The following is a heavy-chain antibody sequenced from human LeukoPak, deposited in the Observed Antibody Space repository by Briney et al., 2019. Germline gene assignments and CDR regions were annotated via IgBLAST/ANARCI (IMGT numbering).Heavy chain of an antibody. V-gene: IGHV3-30*02. CDR2: IRYDESKT. Sequence: GGSLRLSRAASGFTFSSYGMHWVRQAPGKGLEWVAFIRYDESKTYYADSVRGRFTISRDNSKNTLYLQMNGLRLEDTAIYYCAKGYGGSHFDYWGQGALVAVSS. CDR3: AKGYGGSHFDY. D-gene: IGHD4-23*01. CDR1: GFTFSSYG. J-gene: IGHJ4*02.